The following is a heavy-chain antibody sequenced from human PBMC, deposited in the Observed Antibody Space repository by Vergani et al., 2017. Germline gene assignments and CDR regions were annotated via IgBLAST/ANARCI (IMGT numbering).Heavy chain of an antibody. CDR3: ARVPPQYYYGSGRHHYYYYDMDV. J-gene: IGHJ6*03. V-gene: IGHV1-46*01. Sequence: QVQLVQSGAEVKKPGASVKVSCKASGYTFTSYYMHWVRQAPGQGLEWMGIINPSGGSTSYAQKFQGRVTMTRNTSLSTAYMELSSLRSEDTAVYYCARVPPQYYYGSGRHHYYYYDMDVWGKGTTVTVSS. CDR2: INPSGGST. CDR1: GYTFTSYY. D-gene: IGHD3-10*01.